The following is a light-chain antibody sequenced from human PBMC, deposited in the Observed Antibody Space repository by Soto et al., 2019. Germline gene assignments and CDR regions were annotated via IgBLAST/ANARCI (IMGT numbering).Light chain of an antibody. Sequence: QSALTQPASVSGSPGQSITISCTGTSSDVGSYNLVSWYQQHPGKVPKVMIYEVSKRPSGVSNRFSGSKSGNTASLTISGLQAEDEADYYCCSYAGRSTWVFGGGPKLTVL. CDR1: SSDVGSYNL. J-gene: IGLJ3*02. CDR3: CSYAGRSTWV. CDR2: EVS. V-gene: IGLV2-23*02.